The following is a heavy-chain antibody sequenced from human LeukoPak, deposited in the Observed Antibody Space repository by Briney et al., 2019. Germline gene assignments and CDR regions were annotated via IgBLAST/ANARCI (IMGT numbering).Heavy chain of an antibody. CDR2: IKQDGSEK. CDR3: ARVGSIAAPGPFDY. CDR1: GFTFSSYW. J-gene: IGHJ4*02. V-gene: IGHV3-7*01. Sequence: PGGSLRLSCSASGFTFSSYWMSWVRQAPGKGLEWVANIKQDGSEKYYVDSVKGRFTISRDNAKNSLYLQMNSLRAEDTAVYYCARVGSIAAPGPFDYWGQGTLVTVSS. D-gene: IGHD6-6*01.